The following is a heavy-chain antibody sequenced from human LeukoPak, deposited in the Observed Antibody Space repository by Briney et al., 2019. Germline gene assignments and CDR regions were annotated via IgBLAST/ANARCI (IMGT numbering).Heavy chain of an antibody. D-gene: IGHD1-26*01. CDR1: GFTFSSYA. Sequence: GGSLRLPCAASGFTFSSYAMSWVRQAPGKGLEWVSAISGSGGSTYYADSVKGRFTISRDNSKNTLYLQMNSLRAEDTAVYYCAKGVYSGSSSPIDYWGQGTLVTVSS. J-gene: IGHJ4*02. CDR2: ISGSGGST. CDR3: AKGVYSGSSSPIDY. V-gene: IGHV3-23*01.